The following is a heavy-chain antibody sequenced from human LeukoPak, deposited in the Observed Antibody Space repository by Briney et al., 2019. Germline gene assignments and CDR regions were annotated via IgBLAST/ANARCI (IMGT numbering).Heavy chain of an antibody. CDR1: Y. J-gene: IGHJ6*02. CDR2: IYYSGST. CDR3: ARMQRGYSYGYVYYYYGMDV. V-gene: IGHV4-31*02. Sequence: YWIGWIRQHPGKGLEWIGYIYYSGSTYYNPSLKSRVTISVDTSKNQFSLKLSSVTAADTAVYYCARMQRGYSYGYVYYYYGMDVWGQGTTVTVSS. D-gene: IGHD5-18*01.